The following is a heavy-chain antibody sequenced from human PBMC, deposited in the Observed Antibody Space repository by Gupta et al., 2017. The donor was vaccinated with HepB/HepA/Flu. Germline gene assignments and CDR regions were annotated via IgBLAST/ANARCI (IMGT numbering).Heavy chain of an antibody. V-gene: IGHV1-46*01. CDR2: INPSGDSK. CDR1: GYTFTSYY. CDR3: ARVGPWYSSSWYGYDY. J-gene: IGHJ4*02. D-gene: IGHD6-13*01. Sequence: QVQLVQFGAEVKKPGASVKVSCEASGYTFTSYYTHWLSQAPGQGLEWMGKINPSGDSKTDAQKFQGRVTMTRDMTASKVYMELSSLRSEDTAVYFCARVGPWYSSSWYGYDYWGQGTLVTVSS.